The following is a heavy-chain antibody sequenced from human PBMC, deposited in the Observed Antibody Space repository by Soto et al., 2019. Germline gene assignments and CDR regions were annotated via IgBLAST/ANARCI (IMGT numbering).Heavy chain of an antibody. J-gene: IGHJ4*02. CDR2: INHSGST. Sequence: SETLSLTCAVYGGSFSGYYWSWIRQPPGKGLEWIGEINHSGSTNYNPSLKSRVTISVDASKSQFSLKLSSVTAADTAVYYCARVPSGYDFLDYWGQGTLVTVSS. V-gene: IGHV4-34*01. CDR3: ARVPSGYDFLDY. CDR1: GGSFSGYY. D-gene: IGHD5-12*01.